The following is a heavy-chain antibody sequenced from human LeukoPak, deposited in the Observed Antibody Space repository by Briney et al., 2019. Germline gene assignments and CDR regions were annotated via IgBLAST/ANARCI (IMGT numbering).Heavy chain of an antibody. Sequence: GGSLRLSCAASGFTFSDYYMSWIRQAPGKGLEWVSYISSSGSTIFYADSVKGRFTISRDNAKNSLYLQMNSLRAEDTAVYYCARDPGSGYEEHFDYWGQGTLVTVSS. CDR3: ARDPGSGYEEHFDY. V-gene: IGHV3-11*01. CDR1: GFTFSDYY. J-gene: IGHJ4*02. D-gene: IGHD5-12*01. CDR2: ISSSGSTI.